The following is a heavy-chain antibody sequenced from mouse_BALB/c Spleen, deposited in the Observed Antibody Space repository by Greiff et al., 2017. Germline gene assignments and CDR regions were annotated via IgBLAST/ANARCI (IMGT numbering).Heavy chain of an antibody. CDR3: ARKNYGSSDYFDY. V-gene: IGHV1-54*01. CDR2: INPGSGGT. Sequence: QVQLQQSGAELVRPGTSVKVSCKASGYAFTNYLIEWVKQRPGQGLEWIGVINPGSGGTNYNEKFKGKATLTADQSSSTAYMQLSSLTSDDSAVYFGARKNYGSSDYFDYWGQGTTLTVSS. CDR1: GYAFTNYL. D-gene: IGHD1-1*01. J-gene: IGHJ2*01.